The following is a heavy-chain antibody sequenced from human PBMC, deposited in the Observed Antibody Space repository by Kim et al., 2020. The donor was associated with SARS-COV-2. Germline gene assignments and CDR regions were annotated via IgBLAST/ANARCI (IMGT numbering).Heavy chain of an antibody. CDR1: GFTFNDYY. CDR2: ISSSGSYT. V-gene: IGHV3-11*03. J-gene: IGHJ4*02. CDR3: ARVASGSTAWYYFDY. D-gene: IGHD6-19*01. Sequence: GGSLRLSCAASGFTFNDYYTTWIRQAPGKGLEWISYISSSGSYTKYADSVKGRFTISRDNAKNSLYLQMNSLRAEDPAVYYCARVASGSTAWYYFDYWGQGTLVTVSS.